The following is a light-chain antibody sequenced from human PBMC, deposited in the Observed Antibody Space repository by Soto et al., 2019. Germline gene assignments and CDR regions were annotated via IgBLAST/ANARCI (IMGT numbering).Light chain of an antibody. CDR1: QGISSY. J-gene: IGKJ3*01. CDR3: QQLNTLPWT. Sequence: DIQLTQSPSFLSASVGDRVTITCRASQGISSYLAWYQQKPGKAPKLLIYAASTLQSGVPSRFSGSGSGTEFTLTISSLQPEDFATYYCQQLNTLPWTFGPGTKVDIK. CDR2: AAS. V-gene: IGKV1-9*01.